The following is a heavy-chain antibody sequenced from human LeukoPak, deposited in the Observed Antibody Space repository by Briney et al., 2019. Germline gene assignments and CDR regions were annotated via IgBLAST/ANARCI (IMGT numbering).Heavy chain of an antibody. V-gene: IGHV3-21*01. CDR1: GFTFSTYS. CDR2: ISSSSYI. J-gene: IGHJ4*02. CDR3: AMEGYSGNYPAY. D-gene: IGHD1-26*01. Sequence: GGSLRLSCAASGFTFSTYSMNWVRQAPGKGLEWVSSISSSSYIYYADSVKGRFTISRDNAKNSLYLQMNSLRAEDTAVYYCAMEGYSGNYPAYWGQGTLVTVSS.